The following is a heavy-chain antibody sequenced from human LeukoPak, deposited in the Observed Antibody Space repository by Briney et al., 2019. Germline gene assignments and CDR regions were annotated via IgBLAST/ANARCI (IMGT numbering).Heavy chain of an antibody. CDR2: IGGSGGNT. D-gene: IGHD1-26*01. CDR1: GFTFSSYA. Sequence: GGSLRLSCAASGFTFSSYAMSWVRQAPGKGLEWVSGIGGSGGNTYYADSVKGRFTISRDNSKNTLYLQMNSLRAEDTAVYYCAKYIVGATKGYFDYWGQGTLVTVSS. V-gene: IGHV3-23*01. CDR3: AKYIVGATKGYFDY. J-gene: IGHJ4*02.